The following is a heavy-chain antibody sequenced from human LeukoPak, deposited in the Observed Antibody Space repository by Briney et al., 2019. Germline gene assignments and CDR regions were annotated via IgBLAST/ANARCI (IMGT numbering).Heavy chain of an antibody. CDR2: FDPEDGET. CDR1: GYTLTELS. Sequence: GASVKVSCKVSGYTLTELSMHWVRQAPGKGLEWMGGFDPEDGETIYAQKFQGRVTMTEDTSTDTAYMELSSLRSEDTAVYYCATGPSYSSGWYVSWFDYWGQGTLVTVSS. V-gene: IGHV1-24*01. J-gene: IGHJ4*02. CDR3: ATGPSYSSGWYVSWFDY. D-gene: IGHD6-19*01.